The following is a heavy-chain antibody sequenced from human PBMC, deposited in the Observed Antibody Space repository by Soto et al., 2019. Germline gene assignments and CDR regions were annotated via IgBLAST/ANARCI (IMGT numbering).Heavy chain of an antibody. CDR3: AREMDYYDSSGFVSY. J-gene: IGHJ4*02. CDR2: ISYDGSNK. V-gene: IGHV3-30-3*01. D-gene: IGHD3-22*01. Sequence: GGSLRLSCAASGFTFSSYAMHWVRQAPGKGLEWVAVISYDGSNKYYADSVKGRFTISRDNPKNTLYLQMNSLRAEDTAVYYCAREMDYYDSSGFVSYWGQGTLVTVSS. CDR1: GFTFSSYA.